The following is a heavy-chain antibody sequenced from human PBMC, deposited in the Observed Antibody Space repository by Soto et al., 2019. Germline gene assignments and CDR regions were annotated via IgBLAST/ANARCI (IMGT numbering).Heavy chain of an antibody. V-gene: IGHV3-11*01. CDR3: ARVPFGGLHLDGFYF. D-gene: IGHD3-10*01. J-gene: IGHJ4*02. CDR2: ISSSGSTI. CDR1: GFTFSDYY. Sequence: PGGSLRLSCAASGFTFSDYYMSWIRQAPGEGLEWVSYISSSGSTIYFADSVKGRFTISRDNAKNSLYLQMISLRAEDTAVYYCARVPFGGLHLDGFYFCGRGSLVTVSS.